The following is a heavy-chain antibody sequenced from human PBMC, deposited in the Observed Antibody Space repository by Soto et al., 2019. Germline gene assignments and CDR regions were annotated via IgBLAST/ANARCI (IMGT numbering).Heavy chain of an antibody. J-gene: IGHJ6*02. D-gene: IGHD3-3*01. V-gene: IGHV1-46*01. CDR3: ARDFFYYDFWSGTLGQNYYYYGMDV. CDR2: INPSGGST. Sequence: GASVKVSCKASGYTFTSYYIHWVRQAPGQGLEWMGIINPSGGSTSYAQKFQGRVTMTRDTSTSTVYMELSSLRSEDTAVYYCARDFFYYDFWSGTLGQNYYYYGMDVWGQGTTVPVSS. CDR1: GYTFTSYY.